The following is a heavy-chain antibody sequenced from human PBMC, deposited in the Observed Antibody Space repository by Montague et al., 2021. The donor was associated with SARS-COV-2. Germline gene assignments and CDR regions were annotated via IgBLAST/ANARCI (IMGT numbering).Heavy chain of an antibody. D-gene: IGHD6-19*01. Sequence: SETLSLTCAVYGGSFSGYYWSWIRQPPGKGLEWIGEIHHSGSTNYNPSLKSLNISKDTSKNQVVLTMTNMDPVDTATYYCARVRTEQWLALSFDYWGQGTLVTVSS. CDR2: IHHSGST. CDR1: GGSFSGYY. V-gene: IGHV4-34*01. CDR3: ARVRTEQWLALSFDY. J-gene: IGHJ4*02.